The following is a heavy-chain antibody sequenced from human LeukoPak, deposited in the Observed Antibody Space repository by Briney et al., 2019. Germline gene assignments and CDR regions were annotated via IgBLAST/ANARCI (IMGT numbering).Heavy chain of an antibody. CDR2: IYTSENT. CDR3: PREADYGDYSKSFYYMDV. V-gene: IGHV4-4*07. CDR1: GGYIGSYY. J-gene: IGHJ6*03. D-gene: IGHD4-17*01. Sequence: SETLSLTCTVPGGYIGSYYWSWIRQPAGKGLEWIGRIYTSENTEYNPSLKSRVTMSVDMFTSQFSLRLASVTAADTAVYYCPREADYGDYSKSFYYMDVWGKGTTVTASS.